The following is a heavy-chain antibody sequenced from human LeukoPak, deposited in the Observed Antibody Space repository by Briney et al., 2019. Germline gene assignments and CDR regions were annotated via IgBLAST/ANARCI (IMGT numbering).Heavy chain of an antibody. D-gene: IGHD2-15*01. CDR2: INQDASEK. Sequence: ETLSLTCTVSGGSISSYYWVTWVRQAPGKGLEWVANINQDASEKYYVESVKGRFAISRGNAKNSLYLQMNSLRAEDTAVYYCVREARESGGFDYWGQGTLVTVSS. CDR1: GGSISSYYW. V-gene: IGHV3-7*01. J-gene: IGHJ4*02. CDR3: VREARESGGFDY.